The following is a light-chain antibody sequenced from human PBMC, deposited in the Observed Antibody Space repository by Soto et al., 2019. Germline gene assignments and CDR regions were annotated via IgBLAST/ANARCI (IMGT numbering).Light chain of an antibody. CDR2: EVN. J-gene: IGLJ1*01. V-gene: IGLV2-8*01. Sequence: QSALTQPPSVSGSPGQSVTISCTGTSSDVGFFNYVSWYQHHPGKVPKFLIYEVNKRPSGVPNRFSGSKSGNTASLTVSGLKPEDEAEYFCSSFVDGTSYVFGTGTKLTVL. CDR3: SSFVDGTSYV. CDR1: SSDVGFFNY.